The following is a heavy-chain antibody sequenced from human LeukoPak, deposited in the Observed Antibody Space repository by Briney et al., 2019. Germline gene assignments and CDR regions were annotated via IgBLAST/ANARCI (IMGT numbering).Heavy chain of an antibody. J-gene: IGHJ4*02. CDR3: AKGRDMVRAVIDYFDY. CDR2: ISGSGGST. V-gene: IGHV3-23*01. Sequence: QPGGSLRLSCAASGFTFSSYAMSWVRQAPGKGLEWVSAISGSGGSTYYADSVKGRFTISRDNSKNTLYLQMNSLRAEDTAVYYCAKGRDMVRAVIDYFDYWGQGTLVTVSS. CDR1: GFTFSSYA. D-gene: IGHD3-10*01.